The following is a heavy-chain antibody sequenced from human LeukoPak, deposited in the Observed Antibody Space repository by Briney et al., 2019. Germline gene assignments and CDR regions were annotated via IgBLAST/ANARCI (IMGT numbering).Heavy chain of an antibody. CDR3: ARDAGNYYDSSGYDP. D-gene: IGHD3-22*01. J-gene: IGHJ5*02. Sequence: ASVKVSCKASGYTFTSYGISWVRQAPGQGLEWMGWISAYNGNTNYAQKLQGRVTMTTDTSTSTAYMELRSLRSDDPAVYYCARDAGNYYDSSGYDPWGQGTLVTVSS. V-gene: IGHV1-18*01. CDR1: GYTFTSYG. CDR2: ISAYNGNT.